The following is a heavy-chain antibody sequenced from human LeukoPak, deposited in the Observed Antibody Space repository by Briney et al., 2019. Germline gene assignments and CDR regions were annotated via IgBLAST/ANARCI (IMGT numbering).Heavy chain of an antibody. J-gene: IGHJ4*02. CDR1: GYAFTGYY. CDR2: INPNGGGT. Sequence: ASVKVSCKASGYAFTGYYMHWVRQAPGQGLEWMGWINPNGGGTNYAQKFQGRVTMTRDTSISTAYMELSSLRSDDAAVYYCARAGGGCDYWGQGTLVTASS. D-gene: IGHD6-19*01. CDR3: ARAGGGCDY. V-gene: IGHV1-2*02.